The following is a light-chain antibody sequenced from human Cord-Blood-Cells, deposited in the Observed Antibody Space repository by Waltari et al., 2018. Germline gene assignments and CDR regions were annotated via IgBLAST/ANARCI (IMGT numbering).Light chain of an antibody. V-gene: IGKV3-20*01. CDR2: GAS. CDR3: QQYDNLPLYT. CDR1: QSVSSSY. Sequence: EIVLTQSPGTLSLSPGERATLSCRASQSVSSSYLAWYQQKPGQAPRLLIYGASSRATGIPDRFSGSGSGTDFTLTISSLQPEDIATYYCQQYDNLPLYTFGQGTKLEIK. J-gene: IGKJ2*01.